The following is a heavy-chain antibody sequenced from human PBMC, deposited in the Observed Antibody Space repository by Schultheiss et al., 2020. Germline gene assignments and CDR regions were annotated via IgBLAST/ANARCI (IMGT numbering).Heavy chain of an antibody. V-gene: IGHV3-23*01. J-gene: IGHJ3*02. Sequence: GESLKISCAASGFTFSSYAMSWVRQAPGKGLEWVSAISGSGGGTYYADSVKGRFTISRDNSKNTVYLQMNSLRAEDTAIYYCARTRMLWNLDDAFDTWGQGTMVTVSS. D-gene: IGHD2-2*01. CDR2: ISGSGGGT. CDR1: GFTFSSYA. CDR3: ARTRMLWNLDDAFDT.